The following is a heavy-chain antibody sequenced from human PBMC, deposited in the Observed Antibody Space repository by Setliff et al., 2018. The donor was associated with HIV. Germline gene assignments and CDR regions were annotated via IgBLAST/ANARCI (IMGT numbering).Heavy chain of an antibody. CDR1: GGPFSSSSYY. CDR3: ATSSPDSSAYSGWFDP. D-gene: IGHD2-21*01. J-gene: IGHJ5*02. CDR2: ISSGST. Sequence: SETLSLTCTVSGGPFSSSSYYWGWIRQPPGKGLEWIGYISSGSTNYNPSLKSRVTISVDTSKNQFSLKLSSVTAADTAVYYCATSSPDSSAYSGWFDPWGQGTLVTVSS. V-gene: IGHV4-61*05.